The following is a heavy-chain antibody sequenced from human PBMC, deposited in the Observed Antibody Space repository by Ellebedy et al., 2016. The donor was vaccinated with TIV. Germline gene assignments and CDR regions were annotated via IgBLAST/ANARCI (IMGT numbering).Heavy chain of an antibody. D-gene: IGHD3-22*01. Sequence: SVKVSXKASRGTFSSYAISWVRQAPGQGLEWMGGIIPIFGTANYAQKFQGRVTITADESTSTAYMELSSLRSEDTAVYYCASRDYDSSGAIDYWGQGTLVTVSS. V-gene: IGHV1-69*13. CDR1: RGTFSSYA. J-gene: IGHJ4*02. CDR3: ASRDYDSSGAIDY. CDR2: IIPIFGTA.